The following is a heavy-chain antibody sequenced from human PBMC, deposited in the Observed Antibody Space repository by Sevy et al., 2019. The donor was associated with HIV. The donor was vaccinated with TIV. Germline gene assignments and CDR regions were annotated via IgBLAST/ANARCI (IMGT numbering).Heavy chain of an antibody. CDR3: ARDRGEYSSSWKSGENWFDP. J-gene: IGHJ5*02. D-gene: IGHD6-13*01. CDR1: GYTFTGYY. Sequence: ASVKVSCKASGYTFTGYYMHWVRQAPGQGLEWMGRINPNSGGTNYAQKFQGRVTMTRDTSISTAYMELSRLRSDDTAVYYCARDRGEYSSSWKSGENWFDPWGQGTLVTVSS. CDR2: INPNSGGT. V-gene: IGHV1-2*06.